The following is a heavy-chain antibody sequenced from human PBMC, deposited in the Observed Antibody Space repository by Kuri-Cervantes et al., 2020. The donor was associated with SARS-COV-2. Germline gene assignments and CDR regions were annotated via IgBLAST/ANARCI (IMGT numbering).Heavy chain of an antibody. J-gene: IGHJ6*02. V-gene: IGHV1-69*13. CDR1: VGTFSSYA. Sequence: AVKVSCKASVGTFSSYAISWVRQAPGQGLEWMGGIIPTFGTANYAQKFQGRVTITADESTSTAYLELNSLRSADTAVYYRAYGDCSGGSCYPDYYYGTDIWGQGTTVTVSS. D-gene: IGHD2-15*01. CDR2: IIPTFGTA. CDR3: AYGDCSGGSCYPDYYYGTDI.